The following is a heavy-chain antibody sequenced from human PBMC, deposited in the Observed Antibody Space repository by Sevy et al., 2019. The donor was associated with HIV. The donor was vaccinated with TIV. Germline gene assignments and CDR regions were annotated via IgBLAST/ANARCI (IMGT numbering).Heavy chain of an antibody. Sequence: GGSLRLSCAASGFTLIPYSMEWVRQAPGKGLEWVSHISSSSNIIYYADSVKGRFTVSRDNAKNSLYLRMDSLRDEDTAVYYCARDAMRVGNSNYYYSMDVWGQGTTVTVSS. CDR3: ARDAMRVGNSNYYYSMDV. D-gene: IGHD2-2*01. CDR2: ISSSSNII. CDR1: GFTLIPYS. V-gene: IGHV3-48*02. J-gene: IGHJ6*02.